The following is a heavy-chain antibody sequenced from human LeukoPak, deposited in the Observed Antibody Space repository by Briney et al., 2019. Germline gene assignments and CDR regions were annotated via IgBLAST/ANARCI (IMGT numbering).Heavy chain of an antibody. CDR2: ISDSGVST. CDR1: GFTFSSYA. CDR3: AKDSYSKGDF. Sequence: GGSLRLSCEASGFTFSSYAMSWVRQAPEKALEWVSGISDSGVSTYYSDSVKGRFTISRDNSKNTLYLQMNSLRAEDTAVYYCAKDSYSKGDFWGQGVLVTVSS. D-gene: IGHD6-13*01. V-gene: IGHV3-23*01. J-gene: IGHJ4*02.